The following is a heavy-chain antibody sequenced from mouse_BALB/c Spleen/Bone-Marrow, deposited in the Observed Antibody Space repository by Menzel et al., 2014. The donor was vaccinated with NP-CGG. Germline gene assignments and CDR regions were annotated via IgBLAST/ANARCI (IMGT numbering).Heavy chain of an antibody. Sequence: VQLQQSGAELVKPGASVKLSCTASGFNIKDTYMHWVEQRPEQGLEWIGRIDPANGNTKYDPKFQAKATITPDTSSNTAYLQLSSLTSEDTAVYYCARSGDYDKAWFAYWGQGTLVTVSA. D-gene: IGHD2-4*01. CDR1: GFNIKDTY. V-gene: IGHV14-3*02. CDR3: ARSGDYDKAWFAY. J-gene: IGHJ3*01. CDR2: IDPANGNT.